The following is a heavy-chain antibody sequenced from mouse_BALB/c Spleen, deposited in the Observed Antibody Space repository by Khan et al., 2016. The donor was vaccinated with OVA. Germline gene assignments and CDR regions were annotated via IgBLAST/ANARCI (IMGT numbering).Heavy chain of an antibody. CDR3: VEGGTYYRSDGCFAY. CDR2: INPSTNYP. D-gene: IGHD2-14*01. Sequence: QIQLVQSGAELARPGASVKMSCKASGYTFTSYTMHWVKQRPGQALEWIGCINPSTNYPNYDENFEGMAALIVERSSSTAYMQLSSLTYEESAVYYEVEGGTYYRSDGCFAYWGQGTLVTVSA. CDR1: GYTFTSYT. V-gene: IGHV1-4*01. J-gene: IGHJ3*01.